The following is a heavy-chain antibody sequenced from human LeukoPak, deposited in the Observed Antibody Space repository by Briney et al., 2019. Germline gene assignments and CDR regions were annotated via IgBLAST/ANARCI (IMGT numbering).Heavy chain of an antibody. CDR3: ARDTTVASGMEY. V-gene: IGHV4-59*01. J-gene: IGHJ4*02. Sequence: PSETLSLTCSVSGGSLSTYSWTWVRQSPGKRLEWIRSIYNGGTTNYNPSLKRRGTISTDTAKNQFSLRLRSVSAADTAIYYCARDTTVASGMEYWGQGTLVSVSS. CDR2: IYNGGTT. D-gene: IGHD5-12*01. CDR1: GGSLSTYS.